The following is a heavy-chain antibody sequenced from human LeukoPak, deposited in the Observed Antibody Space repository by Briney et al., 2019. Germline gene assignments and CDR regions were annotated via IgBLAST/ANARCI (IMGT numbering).Heavy chain of an antibody. CDR1: GFTFSSYA. CDR2: ISGSGGST. V-gene: IGHV3-23*01. CDR3: AKPRYGDFLNYFDY. Sequence: GGPLRLSCAASGFTFSSYAMSWVRQALGKGLEWVSAISGSGGSTYYADSVKGRFTISRDNSKNTLYLQMNSLRAEDTAVYYCAKPRYGDFLNYFDYWGQGTLVTVSS. D-gene: IGHD3-10*01. J-gene: IGHJ4*02.